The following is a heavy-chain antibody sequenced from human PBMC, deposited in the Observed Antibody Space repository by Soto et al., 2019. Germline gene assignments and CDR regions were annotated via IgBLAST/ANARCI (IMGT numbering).Heavy chain of an antibody. D-gene: IGHD2-15*01. CDR1: GFTFITSA. J-gene: IGHJ4*02. V-gene: IGHV3-23*01. CDR3: ARGLGYYFDY. CDR2: ISGSSGST. Sequence: PGGSLRLSCAGSGFTFITSAMSWVRQVPGKGLEWVASISGSSGSTYYADSMKGRFTISRDNSNNTLSLQMNSLRAEDTAVYYCARGLGYYFDYWGQG.